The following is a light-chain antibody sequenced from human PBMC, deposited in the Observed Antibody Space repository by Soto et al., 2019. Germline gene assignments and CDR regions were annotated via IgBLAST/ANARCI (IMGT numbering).Light chain of an antibody. CDR1: SSNIGAGYD. CDR3: QSYDGSLRGFVV. V-gene: IGLV1-40*01. Sequence: QSVLTQPPSVSGAPGQRVTISCTGSSSNIGAGYDVHWYQQLPGTAPKLLIYGNSNRPSGVPDRFSGSKSGTSASLAITGRQAEEEADYYCQSYDGSLRGFVVFGGGTKVTVL. CDR2: GNS. J-gene: IGLJ2*01.